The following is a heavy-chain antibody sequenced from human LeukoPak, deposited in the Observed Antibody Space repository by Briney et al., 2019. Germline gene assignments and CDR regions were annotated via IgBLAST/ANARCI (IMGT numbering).Heavy chain of an antibody. CDR2: LGGTNGYT. V-gene: IGHV3-23*01. J-gene: IGHJ4*02. CDR1: GFTFSSYA. Sequence: GGSLRLSCAASGFTFSSYAMSWVRQAPGKGLEWVSSLGGTNGYTYYADSVKGRFSISRDNSQNTLYLQMNSLRAEDTALYYCGRVPSGCYACDFDYWGQGTLVTVSS. D-gene: IGHD2-2*01. CDR3: GRVPSGCYACDFDY.